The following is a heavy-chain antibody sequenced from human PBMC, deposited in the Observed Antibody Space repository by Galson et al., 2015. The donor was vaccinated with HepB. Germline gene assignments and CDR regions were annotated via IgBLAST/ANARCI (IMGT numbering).Heavy chain of an antibody. V-gene: IGHV3-48*01. Sequence: SLRLSCAASGFTFRSHNMYWVRQAPGKGLEWISYIRESGKNTYYADSVKGRFTVSRDNARNSLFLQMNSLRAEDTAVYFCAILWGLWSGYKFDSWGQGTLVTVSS. CDR1: GFTFRSHN. D-gene: IGHD3-3*01. CDR2: IRESGKNT. J-gene: IGHJ4*02. CDR3: AILWGLWSGYKFDS.